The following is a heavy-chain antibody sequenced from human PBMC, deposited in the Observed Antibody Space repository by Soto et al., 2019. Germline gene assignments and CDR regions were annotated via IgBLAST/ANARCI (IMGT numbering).Heavy chain of an antibody. CDR2: ISGSGGST. J-gene: IGHJ4*02. D-gene: IGHD3-22*01. V-gene: IGHV3-23*01. Sequence: PGGSLRLSCAASGFTFSSYAMSWVRQAPGKGLEWVSAISGSGGSTYYADSVKGRFTISRDNSKNTLYLQMNSLRAEDTAVYYCAKDTYYGSSGYPESFDYWGQGTLVTVSS. CDR3: AKDTYYGSSGYPESFDY. CDR1: GFTFSSYA.